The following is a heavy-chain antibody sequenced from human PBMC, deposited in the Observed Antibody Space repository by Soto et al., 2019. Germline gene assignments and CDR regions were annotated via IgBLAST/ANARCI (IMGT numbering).Heavy chain of an antibody. CDR2: ISGSGGST. CDR1: GFTFSSYA. D-gene: IGHD2-8*01. CDR3: AKSSDIVLMVYAMSWFDP. Sequence: PGGSLRLSCAASGFTFSSYAMSWVRQAPGKGLEWVSAISGSGGSTYYADSVKGRFTISRDNSKNTLYLQMNSLRAEDTAVYYCAKSSDIVLMVYAMSWFDPWGQGTLVTVSS. J-gene: IGHJ5*02. V-gene: IGHV3-23*01.